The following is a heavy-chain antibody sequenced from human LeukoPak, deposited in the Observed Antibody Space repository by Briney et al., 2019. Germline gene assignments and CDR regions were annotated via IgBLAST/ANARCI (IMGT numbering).Heavy chain of an antibody. D-gene: IGHD1-26*01. Sequence: PSETLSLTCAVSGGSISSSNWWSWVRQPPGKGLEWIGEIYHSGSTNYNPSLKSRVTISVDKSKNQFSLKLSSVTAADTAVYYCATKSGSYSNWFDPWGQGTLVTVSS. V-gene: IGHV4-4*02. J-gene: IGHJ5*02. CDR1: GGSISSSNW. CDR2: IYHSGST. CDR3: ATKSGSYSNWFDP.